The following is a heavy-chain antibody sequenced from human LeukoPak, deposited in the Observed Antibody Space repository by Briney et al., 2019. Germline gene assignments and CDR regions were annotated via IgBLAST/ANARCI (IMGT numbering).Heavy chain of an antibody. V-gene: IGHV3-21*04. CDR1: GFTFSSYS. CDR3: AKSWNYYDSSGGDALDI. J-gene: IGHJ3*02. Sequence: PGGSLRLSCAASGFTFSSYSMDWVRQAPGKGLEWVSSISSSSSYIYYADSVKGRFTISRDNAKNSLYLQMNSLRVEDTAVYYCAKSWNYYDSSGGDALDIWGQGTMVTVSS. D-gene: IGHD3-22*01. CDR2: ISSSSSYI.